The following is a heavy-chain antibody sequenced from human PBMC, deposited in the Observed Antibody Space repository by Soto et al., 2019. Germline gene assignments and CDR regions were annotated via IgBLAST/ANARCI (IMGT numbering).Heavy chain of an antibody. CDR1: GGSISSYY. J-gene: IGHJ4*02. D-gene: IGHD3-22*01. CDR3: ARASDSSGYYAVPYFDY. CDR2: IYYSGST. Sequence: PSETLSLTCTVSGGSISSYYWSWIRQPPGKGLEWIGYIYYSGSTNYNPSLKSRVTISVDTSKNQFSLKLSSVTAADTAVYYCARASDSSGYYAVPYFDYWGQGTLVTVSS. V-gene: IGHV4-59*01.